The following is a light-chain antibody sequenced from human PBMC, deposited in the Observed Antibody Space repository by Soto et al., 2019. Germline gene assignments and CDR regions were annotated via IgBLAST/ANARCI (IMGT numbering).Light chain of an antibody. CDR1: QSINNW. Sequence: DIQMTQSPFTLSASVGDRVTITCRASQSINNWLAWYQQKPGKAPKLLIYKASILECGVPSRFSGSGSGTEFTLTISSLQPDDFATYYCQQYNSYWTFGQGTKVEIK. V-gene: IGKV1-5*03. CDR3: QQYNSYWT. J-gene: IGKJ1*01. CDR2: KAS.